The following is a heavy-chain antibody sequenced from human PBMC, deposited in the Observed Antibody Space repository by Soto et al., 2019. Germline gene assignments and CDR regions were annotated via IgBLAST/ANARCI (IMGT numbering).Heavy chain of an antibody. Sequence: EVQLVESGGGLVKPGGSLRLSCAASGFTFSSYSMNWVRQAPGKGLEWVSSISSSSSYIYYADSVKGRFTISRDNAKNSLYLQMNSLRAEDTAVYYCARDLRGRIAARGGYWGQGTLVTVSS. CDR2: ISSSSSYI. CDR1: GFTFSSYS. D-gene: IGHD6-6*01. V-gene: IGHV3-21*01. CDR3: ARDLRGRIAARGGY. J-gene: IGHJ4*02.